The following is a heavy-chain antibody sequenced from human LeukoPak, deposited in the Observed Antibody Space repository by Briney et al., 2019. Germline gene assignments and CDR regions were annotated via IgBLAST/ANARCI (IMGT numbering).Heavy chain of an antibody. V-gene: IGHV1-2*02. J-gene: IGHJ4*02. Sequence: ASVKVSCKTFGYTFTGYYMHWVRQAPGQGLERMGRIDPKSGGTNYAQKFQGRVTMTRDTSISTAYMELSRLRSNDTAVYYCASLFGGNYLYYFDYWGQGTLVTVSS. CDR1: GYTFTGYY. CDR3: ASLFGGNYLYYFDY. CDR2: IDPKSGGT. D-gene: IGHD4/OR15-4a*01.